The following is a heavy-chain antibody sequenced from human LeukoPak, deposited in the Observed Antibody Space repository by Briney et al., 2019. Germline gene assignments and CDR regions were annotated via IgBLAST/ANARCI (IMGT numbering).Heavy chain of an antibody. CDR2: IYPGDSDT. V-gene: IGHV5-51*01. CDR3: ARALRVAAAGNIYFDY. D-gene: IGHD6-13*01. Sequence: GASLKISCKGSGYSFTSYWIGWVRQMPGKGLEWMGIIYPGDSDTRYSPSFQGQVTISADKSISTAYLQWSSLKASDTAMYYCARALRVAAAGNIYFDYWGQGTLVTVSS. J-gene: IGHJ4*02. CDR1: GYSFTSYW.